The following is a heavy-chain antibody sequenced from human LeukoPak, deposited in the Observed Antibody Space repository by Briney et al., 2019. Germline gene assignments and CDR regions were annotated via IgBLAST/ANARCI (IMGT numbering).Heavy chain of an antibody. D-gene: IGHD6-19*01. V-gene: IGHV3-23*01. Sequence: GGSLRLSCVASGITLRNAWLSWVRQAPGKGLEWVSAISGSGGSTYYANSVKGRFTISRDNSKNTLYLQMNSLRAEDTAVYYCAGIAVAGDYYYYMDVWGKGTTVTVSS. CDR2: ISGSGGST. J-gene: IGHJ6*03. CDR3: AGIAVAGDYYYYMDV. CDR1: GITLRNAW.